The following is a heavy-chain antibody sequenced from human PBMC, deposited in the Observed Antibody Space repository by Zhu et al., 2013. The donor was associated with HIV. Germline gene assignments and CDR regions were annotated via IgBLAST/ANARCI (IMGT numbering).Heavy chain of an antibody. CDR1: GYTFTGYY. CDR2: INPNSGGT. CDR3: ARDEFDHFDAFAYYCDAFDV. D-gene: IGHD3-22*01. J-gene: IGHJ3*01. V-gene: IGHV1-2*02. Sequence: QVQLVQSGAEVKRPGASVTVSCKASGYTFTGYYMHWVRQAPGQGLEWMGWINPNSGGTNYAQKFQGRVTMTRDTSISTASMELSGLTSDDTAVYYCARDEFDHFDAFAYYCDAFDVWGQGTVVTVSS.